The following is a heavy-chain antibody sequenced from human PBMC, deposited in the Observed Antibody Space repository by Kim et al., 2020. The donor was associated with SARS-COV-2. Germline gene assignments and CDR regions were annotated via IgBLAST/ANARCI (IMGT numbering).Heavy chain of an antibody. CDR1: GYSISSGYY. CDR2: IYHSGST. V-gene: IGHV4-38-2*02. CDR3: ASTYSSSSAADYYYYGMDV. J-gene: IGHJ6*02. D-gene: IGHD6-6*01. Sequence: SETLSLTCTVSGYSISSGYYWGWIRQPPGKGLEWIGSIYHSGSTYYNPSLKSRVTISVDTSKNQFSLKLSSVTAADTAVYYCASTYSSSSAADYYYYGMDVWGQGTTVTVSS.